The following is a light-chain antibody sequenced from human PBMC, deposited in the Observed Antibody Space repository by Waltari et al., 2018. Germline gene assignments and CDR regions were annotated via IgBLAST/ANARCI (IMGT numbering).Light chain of an antibody. J-gene: IGLJ2*01. V-gene: IGLV2-23*02. CDR2: AVS. CDR3: SSYAGSSKGV. Sequence: QSALTQPASVSGSPGQPITISCTGTSSDVGSYKRVSWYQQHPGKAPKLMIYAVSKRPSGVADHFSGSKSGDMASLTISGLQPEDEAEYFCSSYAGSSKGVFGGGTKVTVL. CDR1: SSDVGSYKR.